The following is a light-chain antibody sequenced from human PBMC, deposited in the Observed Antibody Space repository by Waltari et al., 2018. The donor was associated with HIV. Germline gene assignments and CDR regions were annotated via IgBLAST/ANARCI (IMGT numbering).Light chain of an antibody. CDR3: CSCPRSGIRYV. J-gene: IGLJ1*01. CDR2: EVT. Sequence: QSALTPPASVSGSPGQSITIPFTGTSSTVGSDELVSWYQHNPGEAPKLIIYEVTKRPSGVSNRFSGSKSGNTASLTISGLQAEDEADYYCCSCPRSGIRYVFGTGTKVTVL. V-gene: IGLV2-23*02. CDR1: SSTVGSDEL.